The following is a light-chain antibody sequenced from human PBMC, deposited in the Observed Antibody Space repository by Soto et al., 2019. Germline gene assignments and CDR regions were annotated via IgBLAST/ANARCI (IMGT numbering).Light chain of an antibody. CDR3: HADKDWPPNR. CDR2: ETC. J-gene: IGKJ2*01. Sequence: VLTKKKDTLSVCPGERATLSCRASRSVSIKLAWYQQKAGRAPRLLIYETCARATGIAARCSGSGAGTEFTLTISILHSEEFAIRYWHADKDWPPNRFG. CDR1: RSVSIK. V-gene: IGKV3-15*01.